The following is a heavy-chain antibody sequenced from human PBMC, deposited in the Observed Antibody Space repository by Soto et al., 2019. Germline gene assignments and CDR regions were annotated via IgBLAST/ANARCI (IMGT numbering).Heavy chain of an antibody. J-gene: IGHJ6*02. CDR2: ISYDGSNK. Sequence: WGSLRLSCAASGFTFSSYAMPWVRQAPGKGLEWVAVISYDGSNKYYADSVKGRFTISRDNSKNTLYLQMNSLRAEDTAVYYCASSKYDFWSMGVWGQGTTVTVSS. CDR3: ASSKYDFWSMGV. CDR1: GFTFSSYA. V-gene: IGHV3-30-3*01. D-gene: IGHD3-3*01.